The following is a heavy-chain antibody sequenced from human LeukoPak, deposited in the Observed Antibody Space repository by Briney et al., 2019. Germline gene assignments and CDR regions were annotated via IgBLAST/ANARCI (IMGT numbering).Heavy chain of an antibody. Sequence: GESLKISCKGSGYSFTSYWISWVRQMPGKGLEWMGRIDPSDSYTNYGPSFQGHVTISADKSISTAYLQWSSLKASDTAMYYCASSAVAGTSEDTRLDHWGQGTLVTVSS. CDR1: GYSFTSYW. D-gene: IGHD6-19*01. J-gene: IGHJ4*02. V-gene: IGHV5-10-1*01. CDR2: IDPSDSYT. CDR3: ASSAVAGTSEDTRLDH.